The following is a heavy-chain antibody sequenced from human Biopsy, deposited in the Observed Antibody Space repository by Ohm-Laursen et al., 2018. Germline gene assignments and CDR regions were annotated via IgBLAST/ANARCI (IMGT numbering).Heavy chain of an antibody. Sequence: GTLSLTYSVSGGSIISYYWTWIRQPPGKGLEWIGHVYNGGITNYNPSLKGRVTISKDTSKNQFSLQVNSVTAADTAVYYCARTPRDSFWSGSYKRGLWFDPWGQGTLVIVSS. CDR2: VYNGGIT. V-gene: IGHV4-59*01. D-gene: IGHD3-3*01. CDR1: GGSIISYY. J-gene: IGHJ5*02. CDR3: ARTPRDSFWSGSYKRGLWFDP.